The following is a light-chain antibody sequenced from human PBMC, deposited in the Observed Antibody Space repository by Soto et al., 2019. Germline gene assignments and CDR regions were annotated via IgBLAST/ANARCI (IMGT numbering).Light chain of an antibody. CDR2: DAS. Sequence: DIQMTQSPATLSASVGDRVTITCRASQTINDYLAWYQQKPGKSPKVLIYDASTLESGVPSRFSGSGSGTQFTLTISGLQPDDFATYFCQQYNSHRTFGQGTKVQIK. CDR3: QQYNSHRT. CDR1: QTINDY. J-gene: IGKJ1*01. V-gene: IGKV1-5*01.